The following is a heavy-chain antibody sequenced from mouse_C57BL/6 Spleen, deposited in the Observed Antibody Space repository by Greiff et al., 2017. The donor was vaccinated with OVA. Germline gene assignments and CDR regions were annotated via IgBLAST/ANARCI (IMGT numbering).Heavy chain of an antibody. V-gene: IGHV2-6-1*01. D-gene: IGHD1-1*01. J-gene: IGHJ4*01. CDR2: IWSDGST. CDR1: GFSLTSYG. Sequence: VKLMESGPGLVAPSQSLSITCTVSGFSLTSYGVHWVRQPPGKGLEWLVVIWSDGSTTYNSALKSRLSISKDNSKSQVFLKMNSLQTDDTAMYYCARHEGYGSSYDAMDYWGQGTSVTVSS. CDR3: ARHEGYGSSYDAMDY.